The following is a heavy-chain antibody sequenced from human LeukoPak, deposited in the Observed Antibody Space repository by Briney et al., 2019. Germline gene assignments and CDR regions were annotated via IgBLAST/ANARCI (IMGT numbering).Heavy chain of an antibody. D-gene: IGHD6-19*01. CDR2: ISSSSSYI. J-gene: IGHJ4*02. Sequence: KAGGSLRLSCAASGFTFSSYSMNWVRQAPGKGLEWVSSISSSSSYIYYADSVKGRFTISRDNAKNSLYLQMNSLRAEDTAVYYCARTDSSGWYGPRYFDYWGQGTLVTVSS. CDR1: GFTFSSYS. V-gene: IGHV3-21*01. CDR3: ARTDSSGWYGPRYFDY.